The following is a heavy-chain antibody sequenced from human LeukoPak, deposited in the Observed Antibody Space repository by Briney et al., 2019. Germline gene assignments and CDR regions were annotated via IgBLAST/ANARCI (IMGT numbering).Heavy chain of an antibody. Sequence: GGSLRPSCAASGFTVSSNYMSWVRQAPGKGLEWVSVIYSGGSTDYADSVKGRFTVSRDNSKNTLYLQMNSLRAEDTAVYYCARIGGDRDPFDYWGQGTLVTVSS. V-gene: IGHV3-53*01. J-gene: IGHJ4*02. CDR2: IYSGGST. CDR1: GFTVSSNY. CDR3: ARIGGDRDPFDY. D-gene: IGHD2-21*02.